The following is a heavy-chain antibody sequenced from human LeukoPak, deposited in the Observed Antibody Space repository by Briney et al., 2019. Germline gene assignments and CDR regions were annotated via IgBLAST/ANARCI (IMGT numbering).Heavy chain of an antibody. J-gene: IGHJ4*02. Sequence: SETLSLTCTVSGGSISSSSYYWGWIRQPPGKGLEWIGSIYYSGSTYYNPSLKSRVTISVDTSKNQFSLKLSSVTAADTAVYYCARGFPAVAGTGYYFDYWGQGTLVTVSS. V-gene: IGHV4-39*07. CDR1: GGSISSSSYY. D-gene: IGHD6-19*01. CDR2: IYYSGST. CDR3: ARGFPAVAGTGYYFDY.